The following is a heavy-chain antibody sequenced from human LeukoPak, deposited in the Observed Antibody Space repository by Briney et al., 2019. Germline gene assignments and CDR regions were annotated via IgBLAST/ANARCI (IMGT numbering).Heavy chain of an antibody. CDR2: IYTSGST. CDR3: ARGHLVVAFRGTEDAFDI. V-gene: IGHV4-61*02. Sequence: SETLSLTCTVSGGSISSGSYYWSWIRQPAGKGLEWIGRIYTSGSTNYNPSLKSRITMSVDTSENQFSLKLSSVTAADTAVYYCARGHLVVAFRGTEDAFDIWGQGTMVTVSS. D-gene: IGHD2-15*01. CDR1: GGSISSGSYY. J-gene: IGHJ3*02.